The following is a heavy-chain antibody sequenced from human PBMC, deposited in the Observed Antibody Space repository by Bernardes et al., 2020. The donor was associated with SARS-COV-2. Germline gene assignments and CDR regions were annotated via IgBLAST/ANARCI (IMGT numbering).Heavy chain of an antibody. CDR3: ARGWASGWYAYNWFDP. CDR2: NYYSGST. CDR1: GGSISSYY. V-gene: IGHV4-59*01. J-gene: IGHJ5*02. Sequence: SETRSLTCTVSGGSISSYYWSWIPQLPGKGLEWIGYNYYSGSTNYNPSLKSRVTISVDTSKNQFSLKLSSVTAADTAVYYCARGWASGWYAYNWFDPWRQRTLVTVSS. D-gene: IGHD6-19*01.